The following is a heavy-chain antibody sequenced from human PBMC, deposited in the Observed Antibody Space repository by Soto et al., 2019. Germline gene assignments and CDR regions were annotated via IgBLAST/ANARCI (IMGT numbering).Heavy chain of an antibody. Sequence: SVKGSCKSSGYTFSGFYRHWVRQAPGQGLESMGWIYPDSGGTDYAQKFQGRVTMTRDTSISTAYMELSRLRSDDTAVYYCRVTGVSEVDYWGQGTLVTVSS. D-gene: IGHD2-8*01. CDR1: GYTFSGFY. CDR2: IYPDSGGT. J-gene: IGHJ4*02. V-gene: IGHV1-2*02. CDR3: RVTGVSEVDY.